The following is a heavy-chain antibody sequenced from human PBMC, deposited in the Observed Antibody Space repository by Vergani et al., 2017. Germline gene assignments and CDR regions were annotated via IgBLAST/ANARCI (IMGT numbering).Heavy chain of an antibody. CDR1: GYSISSGYY. D-gene: IGHD3-3*01. J-gene: IGHJ4*02. Sequence: QVQLQESGPGLVKPSETLSLTCAVSGYSISSGYYWGWIRQPPGKGLEWIGSIYHSGSTYYNPSLKSRVTISVDPSKNQFSLKLSSVTAADTAVYYCARHPTIFGVVIRYWGQGTLVTVSS. CDR2: IYHSGST. CDR3: ARHPTIFGVVIRY. V-gene: IGHV4-38-2*01.